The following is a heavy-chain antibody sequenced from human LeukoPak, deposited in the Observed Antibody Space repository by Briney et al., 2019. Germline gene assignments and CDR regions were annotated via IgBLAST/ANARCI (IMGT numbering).Heavy chain of an antibody. Sequence: GASAKVSCKASGYTFTGYYMHWVRQAPGQGLEWMGWINPNSGGTNYAQKFQGRVTMTRDTSISTAYMELSRLRSDDTAVYYCAREGYYDSSGYYYDYWGQGTLVTVSS. V-gene: IGHV1-2*02. J-gene: IGHJ4*02. CDR1: GYTFTGYY. D-gene: IGHD3-22*01. CDR3: AREGYYDSSGYYYDY. CDR2: INPNSGGT.